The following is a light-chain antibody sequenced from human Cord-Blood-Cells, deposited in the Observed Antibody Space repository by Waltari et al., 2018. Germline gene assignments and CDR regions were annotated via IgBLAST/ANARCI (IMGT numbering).Light chain of an antibody. CDR2: DVS. CDR3: SSYTSSSTYV. Sequence: QSALTQPASVSGSPGQSITISCTGTNSDVGGYNYVSWYQQHPGKAPKLMIYDVSKRPSVVSNRFSGSKSGNTASLTISGLQAEDEADYYCSSYTSSSTYVFGTGTKVTVL. CDR1: NSDVGGYNY. J-gene: IGLJ1*01. V-gene: IGLV2-14*01.